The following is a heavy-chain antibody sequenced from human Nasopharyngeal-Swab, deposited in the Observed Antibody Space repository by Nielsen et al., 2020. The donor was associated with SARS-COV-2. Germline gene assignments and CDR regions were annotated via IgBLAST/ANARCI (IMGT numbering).Heavy chain of an antibody. D-gene: IGHD3-22*01. Sequence: RQAPGKGLEWIGYIYYSGSTYYNPSLKSRVTISVDTSKNQFSLKLSSVTAADTAVYYCARATYYYDSSGVTEGPVLAFDYWGQGTLVTVSS. CDR2: IYYSGST. CDR3: ARATYYYDSSGVTEGPVLAFDY. J-gene: IGHJ4*02. V-gene: IGHV4-30-4*01.